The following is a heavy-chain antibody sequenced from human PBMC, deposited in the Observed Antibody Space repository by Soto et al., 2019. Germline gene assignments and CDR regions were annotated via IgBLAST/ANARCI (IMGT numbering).Heavy chain of an antibody. D-gene: IGHD2-15*01. CDR1: GYTFTSYG. Sequence: QVQLVQSGAEVKKPGASVKVSCKASGYTFTSYGISWVRQAPGQGLEWMGWISAYNGNTNYAQNLQGRVTMTTDTPTSTAYMELRSLSSADTAVYYCARCLAALSRPYYYCMSVCLQRTTVTLSS. CDR3: ARCLAALSRPYYYCMSV. CDR2: ISAYNGNT. V-gene: IGHV1-18*01. J-gene: IGHJ6*02.